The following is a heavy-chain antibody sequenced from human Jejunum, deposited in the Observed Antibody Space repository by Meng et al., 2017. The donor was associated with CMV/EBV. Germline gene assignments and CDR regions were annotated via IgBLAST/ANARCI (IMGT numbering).Heavy chain of an antibody. J-gene: IGHJ4*02. CDR3: ARRLSGGYQNFDY. CDR2: IDPSDSET. V-gene: IGHV5-51*01. CDR1: GYSFTNYW. D-gene: IGHD2-15*01. Sequence: WKGSGYSFTNYWIGWVRQMPGKGLEWMAIIDPSDSETRYSPSFQGQVTMSVDKSISTVYLQWSGLEASDTAIYFCARRLSGGYQNFDYWGQGTLVTVSS.